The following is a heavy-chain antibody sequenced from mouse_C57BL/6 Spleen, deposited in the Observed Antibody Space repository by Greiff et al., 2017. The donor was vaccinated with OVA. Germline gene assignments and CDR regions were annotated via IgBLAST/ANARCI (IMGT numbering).Heavy chain of an antibody. D-gene: IGHD1-1*02. J-gene: IGHJ2*01. CDR2: INPNNGGT. Sequence: VQLQQSGPELVKPGASVKISCKASGYTFTDYYMNWVKQSHGKSLEWIGDINPNNGGTSYNQKFKGKATLTVDKSSSTAYMELRSLTSEDSAVYYCARIYGLDYWGQGTTLTVSS. CDR3: ARIYGLDY. V-gene: IGHV1-26*01. CDR1: GYTFTDYY.